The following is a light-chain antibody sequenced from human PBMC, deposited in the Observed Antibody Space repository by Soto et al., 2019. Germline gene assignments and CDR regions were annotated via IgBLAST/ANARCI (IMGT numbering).Light chain of an antibody. J-gene: IGLJ1*01. CDR2: RNS. Sequence: QSVLTQPPSASGTPGQRVTVSCSGSSSNIGTNYVYWYQQLPGTAPTLLIYRNSQRPSGVPDRFSGSKSGTSASLAISGLRSEDEAYYYCATWDDRLNGHVFGTGTKVTVL. CDR3: ATWDDRLNGHV. V-gene: IGLV1-47*01. CDR1: SSNIGTNY.